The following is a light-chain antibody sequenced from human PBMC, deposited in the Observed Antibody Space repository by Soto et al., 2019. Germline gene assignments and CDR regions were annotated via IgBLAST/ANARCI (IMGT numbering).Light chain of an antibody. CDR3: RQRYNWPLT. CDR2: DAF. J-gene: IGKJ4*01. V-gene: IGKV3-11*01. Sequence: TVLTQSPATLSLSPGERATLSCKASQSIGNSLGWFQQKPGQAPRLLIDDAFNRATGIPARFTGSGSGSDFTLTISRLEPEDFGVYYCRQRYNWPLTFGGGNKVEIK. CDR1: QSIGNS.